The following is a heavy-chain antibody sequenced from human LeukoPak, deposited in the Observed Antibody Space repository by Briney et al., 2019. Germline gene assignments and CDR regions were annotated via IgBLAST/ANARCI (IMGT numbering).Heavy chain of an antibody. D-gene: IGHD3-3*01. Sequence: SETRSLTCTVSGGSISNDYWSWIRQPPGKGLEWIGYIYYGGTTDYNPSLKSRVIISLDTSKNQISLKLSSVTAADTAVYYCATSGGWYRLECWGQGTLVTVSS. V-gene: IGHV4-59*08. CDR1: GGSISNDY. CDR2: IYYGGTT. J-gene: IGHJ4*02. CDR3: ATSGGWYRLEC.